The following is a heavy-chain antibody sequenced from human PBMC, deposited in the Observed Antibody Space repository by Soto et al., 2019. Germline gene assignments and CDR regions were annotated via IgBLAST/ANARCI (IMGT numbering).Heavy chain of an antibody. CDR1: GFHFSSYW. CDR2: INSDVSTT. Sequence: EVQLLESGGGLVQPWGSRRLSFAASGFHFSSYWMHWVRQAPGTGLVWVSRINSDVSTTKYADPVKGRLTISRDNAENTPFLHMNSQRADDTAVYYGARVPTGGYVGNWGQGTLVTVSS. D-gene: IGHD5-12*01. CDR3: ARVPTGGYVGN. V-gene: IGHV3-74*01. J-gene: IGHJ4*02.